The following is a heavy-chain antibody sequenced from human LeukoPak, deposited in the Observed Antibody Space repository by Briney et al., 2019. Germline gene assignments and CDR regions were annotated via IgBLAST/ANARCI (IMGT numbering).Heavy chain of an antibody. CDR1: GGSFSGYY. Sequence: PSETLSVTCAVYGGSFSGYYWSWIRQPPGKGLEWIGEINHSGSTNYNPSLKSRVTISVDTSKNQFSLKLSSVTAADTAVYYCARGLRGNYGSGSRYYYGMDVWGKGTTVTVSS. J-gene: IGHJ6*04. D-gene: IGHD3-10*01. V-gene: IGHV4-34*01. CDR2: INHSGST. CDR3: ARGLRGNYGSGSRYYYGMDV.